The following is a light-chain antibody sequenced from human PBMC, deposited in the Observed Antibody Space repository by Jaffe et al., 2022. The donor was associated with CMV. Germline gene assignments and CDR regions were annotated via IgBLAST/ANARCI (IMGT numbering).Light chain of an antibody. J-gene: IGLJ3*02. CDR3: QSSESSTQHWV. Sequence: NFILTQPQSVSESPGKTVTISCARSSGSIASNYVQWYQQRPGSAPTTVIYDDDHRPSGVPERFSGSIDSSSNSASLTISGLKTEDEADYYCQSSESSTQHWVFGGGTRLTVL. CDR2: DDD. CDR1: SGSIASNY. V-gene: IGLV6-57*04.